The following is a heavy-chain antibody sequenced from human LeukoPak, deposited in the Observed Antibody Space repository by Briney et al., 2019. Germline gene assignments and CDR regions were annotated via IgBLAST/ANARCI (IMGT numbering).Heavy chain of an antibody. CDR3: ARGGGGWYYFDY. J-gene: IGHJ4*02. Sequence: PSETLSLTCTVSGDSISSYYWSWIRQPPGKGLEWIGYIYYSGSTNYNPSLKSRVTISVDTSKNQFSLKLSSVTAADTAVYYCARGGGGWYYFDYWGQGTLVTVSS. V-gene: IGHV4-59*01. D-gene: IGHD6-19*01. CDR2: IYYSGST. CDR1: GDSISSYY.